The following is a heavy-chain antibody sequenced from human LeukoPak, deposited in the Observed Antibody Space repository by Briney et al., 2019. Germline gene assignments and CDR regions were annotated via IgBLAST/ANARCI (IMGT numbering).Heavy chain of an antibody. CDR1: GGSISSSSYY. D-gene: IGHD1-26*01. V-gene: IGHV4-39*01. Sequence: TLSLTCTVSGGSISSSSYYWGWIRQHPGRGLEWIGSIYYSGSTYYNPSLKSRVTISVDTSKNQFSLKLSSVTAADAAVYYCARPGIVGAPGYFDYWGQGTLVTVSS. CDR2: IYYSGST. J-gene: IGHJ4*02. CDR3: ARPGIVGAPGYFDY.